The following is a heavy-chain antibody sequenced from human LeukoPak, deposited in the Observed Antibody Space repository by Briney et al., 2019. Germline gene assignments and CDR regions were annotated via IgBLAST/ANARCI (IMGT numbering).Heavy chain of an antibody. D-gene: IGHD2-2*01. CDR1: GFTFSSYS. V-gene: IGHV3-21*01. Sequence: PGGSLRLSCAASGFTFSSYSMNWVRQAPGKGLEWVSSISSSSSYIYYADSVKGRFTISRDNAKNSLYLQMNSLRAEDTAVYYCASGIVVVPAAMEGMDVWGKGTTVTVSS. CDR3: ASGIVVVPAAMEGMDV. J-gene: IGHJ6*03. CDR2: ISSSSSYI.